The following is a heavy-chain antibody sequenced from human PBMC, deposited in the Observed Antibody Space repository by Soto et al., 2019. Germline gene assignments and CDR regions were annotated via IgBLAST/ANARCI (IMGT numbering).Heavy chain of an antibody. V-gene: IGHV4-59*01. CDR1: GGSISSYY. CDR3: AREGLTGTIGLYYYYGMDV. Sequence: QVQLQESGPGLVKPSETLSLTCTVSGGSISSYYWSWIRQPPGKGLEWIGYIYYSGSTNYNPSLKSRVTISVDTCTHQFSLKLSSVNAADTAVYYCAREGLTGTIGLYYYYGMDVWGQGTTVTVSS. J-gene: IGHJ6*02. D-gene: IGHD1-7*01. CDR2: IYYSGST.